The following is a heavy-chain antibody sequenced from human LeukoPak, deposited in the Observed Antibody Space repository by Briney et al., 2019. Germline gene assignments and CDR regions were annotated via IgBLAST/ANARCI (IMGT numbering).Heavy chain of an antibody. D-gene: IGHD1-26*01. CDR2: ISSSSGTI. V-gene: IGHV3-48*02. CDR3: ARDGRRELLLDYYGMDV. CDR1: GFTFSSYN. J-gene: IGHJ6*02. Sequence: GGSLRLSCAASGFTFSSYNMNWVRQAPGKGPEWVSYISSSSGTIYYADSVKGRFTISRDNAKISLYLQMNSLRDEDTAVYYCARDGRRELLLDYYGMDVWGQGTTVTVSS.